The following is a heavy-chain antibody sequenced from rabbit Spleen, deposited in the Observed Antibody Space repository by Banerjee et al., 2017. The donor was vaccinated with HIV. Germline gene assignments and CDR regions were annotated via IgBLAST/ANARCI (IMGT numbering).Heavy chain of an antibody. Sequence: QEQLVESGGGLVQPGGSLKLSCKASGFDFSDYGVSWVRQAPGKGLEWIGYIEPIFGNTYYANWVNGRFTISSHNAQNTLYLQLSSLTAADTAMYFCVREEDSNGWRGNLWGPGTLVTVS. CDR2: IEPIFGNT. CDR3: VREEDSNGWRGNL. V-gene: IGHV1S47*01. J-gene: IGHJ4*01. D-gene: IGHD4-1*01. CDR1: GFDFSDYG.